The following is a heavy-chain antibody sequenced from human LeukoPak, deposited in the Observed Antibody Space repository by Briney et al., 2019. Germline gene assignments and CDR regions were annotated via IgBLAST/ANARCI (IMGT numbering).Heavy chain of an antibody. Sequence: GRSLRLSCAASGFTFSSYAMHWVRQAPGKGLGWVAVISYDGSNKYYAGSVKGRFTISRDNSKNTLYLQMNSLRAEDTAVYYCARDGPIVVVPAALDYWGQGTLVTVSS. CDR1: GFTFSSYA. J-gene: IGHJ4*02. D-gene: IGHD2-2*01. CDR2: ISYDGSNK. CDR3: ARDGPIVVVPAALDY. V-gene: IGHV3-30*01.